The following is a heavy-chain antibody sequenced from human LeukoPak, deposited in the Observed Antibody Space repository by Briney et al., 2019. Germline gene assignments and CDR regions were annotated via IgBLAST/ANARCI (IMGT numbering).Heavy chain of an antibody. CDR2: IYTSGST. CDR3: AGVNYAREFDY. J-gene: IGHJ4*02. D-gene: IGHD1-7*01. Sequence: SETLSLTCTVSGGSISSYYWSWIRQPAGKGLEWIGRIYTSGSTIYNPSLNSRVTMSIDTSQNQFSLKLSSVTAADTAVYYCAGVNYAREFDYWGQGTLVTVSS. CDR1: GGSISSYY. V-gene: IGHV4-4*07.